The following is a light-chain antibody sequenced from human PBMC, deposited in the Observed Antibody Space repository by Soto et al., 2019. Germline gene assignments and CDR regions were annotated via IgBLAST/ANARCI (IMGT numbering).Light chain of an antibody. Sequence: EIAMTQSPVTLSASPGERVTLSCRASQSVASDLAWYQQKPGQAPRLLIYGVYTRATGVPARFSGSGSGAAFALTISSLQRDDFAIYYCQQYDDGPRSPFGGGTRVEIK. CDR1: QSVASD. V-gene: IGKV3-15*01. CDR2: GVY. CDR3: QQYDDGPRSP. J-gene: IGKJ4*01.